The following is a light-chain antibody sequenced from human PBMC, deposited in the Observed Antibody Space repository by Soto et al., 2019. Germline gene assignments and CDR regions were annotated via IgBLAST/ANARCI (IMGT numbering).Light chain of an antibody. CDR2: DDN. Sequence: QSVLTQPPSVSAAPGQKVTISCSGSSSNIGGNSVSWYQQLPGTAPKLLIYDDNKRPSGIPDRSSGSKSATSATLGLPGSQTGDEADYYCGSWDSSLSAYVFGTATKVTV. CDR3: GSWDSSLSAYV. J-gene: IGLJ1*01. V-gene: IGLV1-51*01. CDR1: SSNIGGNS.